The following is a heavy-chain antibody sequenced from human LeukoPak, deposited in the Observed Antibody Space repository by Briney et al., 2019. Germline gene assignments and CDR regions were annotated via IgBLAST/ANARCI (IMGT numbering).Heavy chain of an antibody. CDR2: IWYDGSNK. CDR3: AKVADCSGGSCYSDY. Sequence: GGSLRLSCAASGFTFSSYGMHWVRQAPGKGLEWVAVIWYDGSNKYYADSVKGRFTISRDNSKNTLYLQMNSLRAEDTAVYYCAKVADCSGGSCYSDYWGQGTLVTVSS. CDR1: GFTFSSYG. J-gene: IGHJ4*02. D-gene: IGHD2-15*01. V-gene: IGHV3-30*02.